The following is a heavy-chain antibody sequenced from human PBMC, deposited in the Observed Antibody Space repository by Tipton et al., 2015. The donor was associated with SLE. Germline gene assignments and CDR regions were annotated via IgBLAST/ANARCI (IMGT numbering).Heavy chain of an antibody. CDR1: GFIFSDYA. Sequence: SLRLSCTASGFIFSDYAMSWVRQAPGKGLEWVSVIYGGGATQYLDSVKGRFTISRDNSKSTLYLQMNSLRAEDTALYYCGKGLNFDFWSGFGMDVWGQGTTVTVS. V-gene: IGHV3-23*03. CDR2: IYGGGAT. D-gene: IGHD3-3*01. J-gene: IGHJ6*02. CDR3: GKGLNFDFWSGFGMDV.